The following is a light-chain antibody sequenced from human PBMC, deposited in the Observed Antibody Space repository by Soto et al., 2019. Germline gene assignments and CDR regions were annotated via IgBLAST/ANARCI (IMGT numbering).Light chain of an antibody. Sequence: DIVVTQSPLSLPVTPGEPSSISYSSSQSLLHSNGYNYLDWYLQKPGQSPQLLIYLGSNRSSGVPSRFSGSGYGTELTLTISNLQPEDVATYYCQKYNTAPLTFGGGTKVDIK. V-gene: IGKV2-28*01. CDR3: QKYNTAPLT. CDR2: LGS. CDR1: QSLLHSNGYNY. J-gene: IGKJ4*01.